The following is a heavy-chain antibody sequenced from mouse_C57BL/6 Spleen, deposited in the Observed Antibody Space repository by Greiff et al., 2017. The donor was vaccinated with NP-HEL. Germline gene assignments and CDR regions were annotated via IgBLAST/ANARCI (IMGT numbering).Heavy chain of an antibody. CDR3: TREGEGNYFDY. Sequence: EVKLVESGEGLVKPGGSLKLSCAASGFTFSSYAMSWVRQTPEKRLEWVAYISSGCDYIYYADTVKGRFTISRDNARNTLYLQMSSLKSEDTAMYYCTREGEGNYFDYWGQGTTLTVSS. J-gene: IGHJ2*01. CDR2: ISSGCDYI. CDR1: GFTFSSYA. V-gene: IGHV5-9-1*02. D-gene: IGHD2-14*01.